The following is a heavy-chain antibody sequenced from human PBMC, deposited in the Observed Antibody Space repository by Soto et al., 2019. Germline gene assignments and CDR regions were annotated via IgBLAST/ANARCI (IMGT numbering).Heavy chain of an antibody. Sequence: ASVKVSCKASGYTFTSYGISWVRQAPGQGLEWMGWISAYNGNTNYAQKLQGRVTMTTDTSTSTAYMELRSLRSDDTAVYYCAGARTIFGVVITPGDYYYGMDVWGQGTTVTVSS. CDR2: ISAYNGNT. D-gene: IGHD3-3*01. J-gene: IGHJ6*02. V-gene: IGHV1-18*01. CDR3: AGARTIFGVVITPGDYYYGMDV. CDR1: GYTFTSYG.